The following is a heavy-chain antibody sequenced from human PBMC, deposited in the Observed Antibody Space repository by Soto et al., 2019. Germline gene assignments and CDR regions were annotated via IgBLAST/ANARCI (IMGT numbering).Heavy chain of an antibody. J-gene: IGHJ6*02. V-gene: IGHV1-69*01. CDR2: NIPIPGTA. Sequence: QVQLVQSGAEVKKPGSSVKVSCKASGVTFSSYAISWVLQAPGQGLEWMGGNIPIPGTANYAQQFQGRVTITADESPSTDYLALSSRRSEDTAVYYCARSNGSSTSLEIYDYYYYGMDVWGQGTTVTVSS. CDR1: GVTFSSYA. D-gene: IGHD2-2*01. CDR3: ARSNGSSTSLEIYDYYYYGMDV.